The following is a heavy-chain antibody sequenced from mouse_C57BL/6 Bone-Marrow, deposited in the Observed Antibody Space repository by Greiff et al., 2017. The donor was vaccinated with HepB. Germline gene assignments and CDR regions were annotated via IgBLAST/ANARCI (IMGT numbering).Heavy chain of an antibody. J-gene: IGHJ1*03. D-gene: IGHD1-2*01. CDR3: ASPLLRYWYFDV. Sequence: VQVVESGAELARPGASVKLSCKASGYTFTSYGISWVKQRTGQGLEWIGEIYPRSGNTYYNEKFKGKATLTADKSSSTAYMELRSLTSEDSAVYFCASPLLRYWYFDVWGTGTTVTVSS. CDR2: IYPRSGNT. CDR1: GYTFTSYG. V-gene: IGHV1-81*01.